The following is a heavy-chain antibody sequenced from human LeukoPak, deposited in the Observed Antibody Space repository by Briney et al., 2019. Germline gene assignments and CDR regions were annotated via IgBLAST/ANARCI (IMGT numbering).Heavy chain of an antibody. CDR1: GYTFTSYD. CDR3: ARGGRYCSGGSCYFREDY. Sequence: GASVKVSCKASGYTFTSYDINWVRQATGQGLEWMGWMNPNSGNTGYAQKFQGRVTMTRNTSISTAYMELSSLRSEDTAVYYCARGGRYCSGGSCYFREDYWGQGTLVTVSS. D-gene: IGHD2-15*01. V-gene: IGHV1-8*01. CDR2: MNPNSGNT. J-gene: IGHJ4*02.